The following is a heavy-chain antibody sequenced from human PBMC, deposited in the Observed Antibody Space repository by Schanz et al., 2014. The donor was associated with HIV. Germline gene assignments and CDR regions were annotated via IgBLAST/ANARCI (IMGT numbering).Heavy chain of an antibody. V-gene: IGHV3-33*01. CDR3: ARGEAITYYYHYYGMDV. D-gene: IGHD1-20*01. J-gene: IGHJ6*02. CDR2: IWYDGSNK. Sequence: QVQLVESGGGVVQPGRSLRLSCAASGFTFSSYGMHWVRQAPGKGLEWAAVIWYDGSNKYYADSVKGRFTISRDNSKKTLYLQMNSLRAEDTAVYYCARGEAITYYYHYYGMDVWGQGTTVTVSS. CDR1: GFTFSSYG.